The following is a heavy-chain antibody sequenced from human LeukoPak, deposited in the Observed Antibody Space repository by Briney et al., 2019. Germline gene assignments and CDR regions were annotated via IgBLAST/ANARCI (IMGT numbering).Heavy chain of an antibody. Sequence: GGSLRLSCAASGFTFSSFAMHWVRQAPGKGLEWVAVISFAGSDKYYAEAVKGRFTISRDNSENTVYLQMNSLRAEDTAVYYCARDLDSSGYYYAYWGQGSLVTVSS. V-gene: IGHV3-30*04. CDR2: ISFAGSDK. D-gene: IGHD3-22*01. J-gene: IGHJ4*02. CDR3: ARDLDSSGYYYAY. CDR1: GFTFSSFA.